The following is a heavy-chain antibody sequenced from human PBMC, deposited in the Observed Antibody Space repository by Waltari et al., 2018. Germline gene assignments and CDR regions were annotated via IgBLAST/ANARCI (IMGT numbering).Heavy chain of an antibody. CDR1: GFTFSSYG. CDR2: IRYDGSNK. D-gene: IGHD5-12*01. V-gene: IGHV3-30*02. J-gene: IGHJ3*02. Sequence: QVQLVESGGGVVQPGGSLRLSCAASGFTFSSYGMHWVRQAPGKGLEWVAFIRYDGSNKYYADSVKGRFTISRDNSKNTLYLQMNSLRAEDTAVYYCAKERAVTTRAFDIWGQGTMVTVSS. CDR3: AKERAVTTRAFDI.